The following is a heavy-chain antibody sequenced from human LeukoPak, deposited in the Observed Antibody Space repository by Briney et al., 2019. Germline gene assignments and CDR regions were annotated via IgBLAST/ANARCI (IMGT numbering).Heavy chain of an antibody. CDR3: ARIRLPMTNHFDY. CDR1: GFTFNSYE. J-gene: IGHJ4*02. CDR2: ISRSGNTK. D-gene: IGHD4-11*01. V-gene: IGHV3-48*03. Sequence: GGSLRLSCVVSGFTFNSYEMNWVRQAPGKGLEWVSHISRSGNTKKYADSVKGRFTISRDNAKNSLYLQTNSLRAEDTAVYFCARIRLPMTNHFDYWGQGTLVTVSS.